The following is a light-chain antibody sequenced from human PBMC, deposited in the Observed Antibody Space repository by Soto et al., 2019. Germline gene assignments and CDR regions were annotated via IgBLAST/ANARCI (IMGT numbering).Light chain of an antibody. Sequence: EIVLTQSPGTLSLSPGELATLSFSACQTVSSTYLAWFQQKPGQAPRLLIFGASRRTTDIPDRFSGSGSGTDFTLTISRLEPEDFAVYYCQQYGSSPLTFGGGTKVDIK. CDR3: QQYGSSPLT. V-gene: IGKV3-20*01. CDR1: QTVSSTY. J-gene: IGKJ4*01. CDR2: GAS.